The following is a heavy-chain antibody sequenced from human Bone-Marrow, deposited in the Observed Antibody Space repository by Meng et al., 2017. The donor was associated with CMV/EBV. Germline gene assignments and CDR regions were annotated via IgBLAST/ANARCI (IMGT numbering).Heavy chain of an antibody. J-gene: IGHJ4*02. V-gene: IGHV1-69*10. Sequence: SVKVSCKASGGTFSSYAISWVRQAPGQGLEWMGGIIPILGIANYAQKFQGTVTMTRDTSISTAYMELSRLRFDDTAVYYCARDSGKYGSGSYNVYWGQGTLVTVSS. CDR3: ARDSGKYGSGSYNVY. D-gene: IGHD3-10*01. CDR2: IIPILGIA. CDR1: GGTFSSYA.